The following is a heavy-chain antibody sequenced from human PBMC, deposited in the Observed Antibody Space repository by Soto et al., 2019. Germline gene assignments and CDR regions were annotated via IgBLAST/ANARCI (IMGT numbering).Heavy chain of an antibody. CDR1: GYNFFNFG. J-gene: IGHJ1*01. D-gene: IGHD1-1*01. V-gene: IGHV1-18*03. Sequence: QIQLVQSGTEVKKPGASVKVSCKASGYNFFNFGVSWVRQAPGQGLEWMGWVSPKSGNTDYARKVQGRVTMTTDTSTSTAYMELRGLRSDYMAVCYCARGRTVSSIGPLLVWGQGTLVSVSS. CDR3: ARGRTVSSIGPLLV. CDR2: VSPKSGNT.